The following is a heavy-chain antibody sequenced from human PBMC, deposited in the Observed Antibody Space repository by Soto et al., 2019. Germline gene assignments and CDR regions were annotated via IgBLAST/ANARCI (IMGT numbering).Heavy chain of an antibody. J-gene: IGHJ6*02. CDR1: GFTFSSYA. CDR2: ISGSGGST. D-gene: IGHD3-10*01. V-gene: IGHV3-23*01. Sequence: EVQLLESGGGLVQPGGSLRLSCAASGFTFSSYAMSWVRQAPGKGLEWVSAISGSGGSTYYADSVKGRFTISRDNSKNTLYLPMSSLRDEDMAVYYCAKDDVGDFWFGEVQYGMDVWGQGTTVTVSS. CDR3: AKDDVGDFWFGEVQYGMDV.